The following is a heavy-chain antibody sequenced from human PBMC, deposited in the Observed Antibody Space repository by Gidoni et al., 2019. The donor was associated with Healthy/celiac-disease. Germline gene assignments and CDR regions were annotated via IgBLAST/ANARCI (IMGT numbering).Heavy chain of an antibody. Sequence: QVQLQESGPGLVKPSQTLSLTCTVPGGPISSGRYYWSWIRPPAGKGLEWIGRIYTSGSTNYNPSFKSRFTISVDTSKNQFSMKLSSVTAADTAVYDCARDGGWLAAAVPYGGQGTLVTVSS. D-gene: IGHD6-13*01. CDR3: ARDGGWLAAAVPY. CDR1: GGPISSGRYY. J-gene: IGHJ4*02. V-gene: IGHV4-61*02. CDR2: IYTSGST.